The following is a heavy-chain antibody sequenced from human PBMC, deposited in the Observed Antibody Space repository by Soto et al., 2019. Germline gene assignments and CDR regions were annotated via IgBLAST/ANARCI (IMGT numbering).Heavy chain of an antibody. CDR3: ARAGYSYGFRSYYYYGMDV. D-gene: IGHD5-18*01. J-gene: IGHJ6*02. V-gene: IGHV1-69*13. CDR2: IIPIFGTA. CDR1: GGTFSSYA. Sequence: GASVKVSCKASGGTFSSYAISWVRQAPGQGLEWMGGIIPIFGTANYAQKFQGRVTITADESTSTAYMELSSLRSEDTAVYYCARAGYSYGFRSYYYYGMDVWGQGTTVTVSS.